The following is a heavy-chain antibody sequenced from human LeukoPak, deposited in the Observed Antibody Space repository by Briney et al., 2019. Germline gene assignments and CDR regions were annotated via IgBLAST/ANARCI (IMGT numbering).Heavy chain of an antibody. CDR2: IHTSGST. CDR1: GGSITSYY. J-gene: IGHJ1*01. Sequence: SETLSLTCTVSGGSITSYYWTYIRQPAGKGLEWIGRIHTSGSTNYNPSLKSRVTISVDTSKNQFSLKLSSVTAADTAVYYCARADSSSWYSPQAFQHWGQGTLVTVSS. D-gene: IGHD6-13*01. CDR3: ARADSSSWYSPQAFQH. V-gene: IGHV4-4*07.